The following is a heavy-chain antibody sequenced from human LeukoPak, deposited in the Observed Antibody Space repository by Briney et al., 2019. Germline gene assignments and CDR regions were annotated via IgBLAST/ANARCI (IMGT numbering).Heavy chain of an antibody. D-gene: IGHD6-13*01. CDR1: GGSISSSSYY. Sequence: PSETLSLTCTVSGGSISSSSYYWGWIRQPPGKGLEWIGSIYYSGSTYYNPSLKSRVTISVDTSKNQFSLKLTSVTAADTAVYYCARWDSNWYAFDIWGQGTMVTVSS. V-gene: IGHV4-39*07. CDR3: ARWDSNWYAFDI. J-gene: IGHJ3*02. CDR2: IYYSGST.